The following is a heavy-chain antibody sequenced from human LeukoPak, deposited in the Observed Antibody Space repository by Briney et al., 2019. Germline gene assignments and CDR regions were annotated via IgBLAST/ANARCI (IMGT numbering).Heavy chain of an antibody. J-gene: IGHJ4*02. D-gene: IGHD1-26*01. Sequence: GGSLRLSCAASGFTFSSYWVQWVRQAPGKGLVWISRINSDGSSLSYADSVKGRFTISRDNAKNTVYLQMNRLRAEDTAVYYCARSRYTGSHFDYWGQGTLVTVSS. CDR3: ARSRYTGSHFDY. CDR1: GFTFSSYW. V-gene: IGHV3-74*01. CDR2: INSDGSSL.